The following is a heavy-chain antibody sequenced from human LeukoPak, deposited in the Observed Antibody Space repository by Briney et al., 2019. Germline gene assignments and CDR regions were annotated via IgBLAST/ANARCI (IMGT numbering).Heavy chain of an antibody. J-gene: IGHJ4*02. Sequence: PGRSLRLSCAASGFTFSSYGMHWVRQAPGKGLEWVAVISYDGSNKDYADSVKGRFTISRDNSKNTLYLQMNSLRAEDTAVYYCANNYGLDYWGQGTLATVSS. CDR3: ANNYGLDY. CDR2: ISYDGSNK. V-gene: IGHV3-30*18. D-gene: IGHD4-17*01. CDR1: GFTFSSYG.